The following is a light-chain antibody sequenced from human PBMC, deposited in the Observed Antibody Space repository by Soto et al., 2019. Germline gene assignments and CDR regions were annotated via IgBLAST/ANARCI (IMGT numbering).Light chain of an antibody. V-gene: IGLV2-11*01. J-gene: IGLJ1*01. Sequence: QSALTQPRSVSGSPGQAVTISCTGTSSDVGSYNLVSWYQQHPGKAPKLIIYDVSKRPSGVPDRFSGSKSGNTASLTISGLQAGDEADYHCCSYAGSPYLFGTGTKLTVL. CDR2: DVS. CDR3: CSYAGSPYL. CDR1: SSDVGSYNL.